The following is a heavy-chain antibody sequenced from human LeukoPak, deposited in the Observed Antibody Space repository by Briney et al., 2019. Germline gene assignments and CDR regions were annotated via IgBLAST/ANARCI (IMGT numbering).Heavy chain of an antibody. V-gene: IGHV3-20*04. D-gene: IGHD6-13*01. J-gene: IGHJ6*04. CDR3: ASPLSSSWSLDV. CDR1: GFTFDDYA. Sequence: PGGSLRLSCAASGFTFDDYAMSWVRHAPGKGLEWVSGVNWHGASTIHADTVKGRFTISRDNAKNSLYLQMNSLRAEDTAVYYCASPLSSSWSLDVWGKGTTVTVSS. CDR2: VNWHGAST.